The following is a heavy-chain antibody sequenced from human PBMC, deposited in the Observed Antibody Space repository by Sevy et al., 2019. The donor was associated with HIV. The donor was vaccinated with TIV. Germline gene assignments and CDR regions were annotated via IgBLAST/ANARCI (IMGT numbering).Heavy chain of an antibody. CDR1: GFTLSDYY. V-gene: IGHV3-11*04. J-gene: IGHJ5*02. CDR3: AGGKYWFDP. CDR2: ISSSAKTT. Sequence: GGSLRLSCAASGFTLSDYYWGWIRQAPGKGLEWVSHISSSAKTTNYADSVEGRFTISRDNAKKSLYLQMNSLRAEDTAVYYCAGGKYWFDPWGQGSLVTVSS.